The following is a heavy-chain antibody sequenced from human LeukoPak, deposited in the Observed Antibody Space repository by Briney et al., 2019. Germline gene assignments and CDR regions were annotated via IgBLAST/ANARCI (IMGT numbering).Heavy chain of an antibody. D-gene: IGHD3-9*01. CDR1: GFTFSSYA. Sequence: GGSLRLSCAASGFTFSSYAMSWVRQAPGKGLEWISGLSGSGGSIYYAGSVKGRFTISRDNSKNTLYLQMNSLRAEDTAVYHCVKGGYDVLTGFYLAFDIWGQGTMVTVSS. V-gene: IGHV3-23*01. J-gene: IGHJ3*02. CDR3: VKGGYDVLTGFYLAFDI. CDR2: LSGSGGSI.